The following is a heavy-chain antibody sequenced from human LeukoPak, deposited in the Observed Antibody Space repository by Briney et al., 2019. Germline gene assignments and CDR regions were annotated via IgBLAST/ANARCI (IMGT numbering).Heavy chain of an antibody. Sequence: GGSLRLSCAASGFTVSSNYMSWVRQAPGKGLEWVSVIYSGGSTYYADSVKGGFTISRDNSKNTLYLQMNSLRAEDTAVYYCARGIVAAVIDYWGQGTLVTVSS. CDR3: ARGIVAAVIDY. J-gene: IGHJ4*02. CDR2: IYSGGST. V-gene: IGHV3-66*01. D-gene: IGHD6-13*01. CDR1: GFTVSSNY.